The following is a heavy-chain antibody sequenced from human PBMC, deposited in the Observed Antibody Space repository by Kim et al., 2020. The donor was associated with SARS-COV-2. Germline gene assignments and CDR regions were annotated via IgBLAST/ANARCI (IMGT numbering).Heavy chain of an antibody. Sequence: GDSVKGRFTNSRDNAKNSLYLQMNSLRAEDTAVYYCARDLYDYGGNNDYWGQGTLVTVSS. V-gene: IGHV3-7*01. CDR3: ARDLYDYGGNNDY. J-gene: IGHJ4*02. D-gene: IGHD4-17*01.